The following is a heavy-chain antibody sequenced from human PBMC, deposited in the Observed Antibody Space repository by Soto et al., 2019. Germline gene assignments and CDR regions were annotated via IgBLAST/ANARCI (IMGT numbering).Heavy chain of an antibody. J-gene: IGHJ4*02. CDR3: VKSRGGNNFDFFD. CDR2: VRGNGDPP. CDR1: GFTFSSYA. Sequence: GGSLTLSXSASGFTFSSYAMHWVRQAPGKGLEYVSGVRGNGDPPFYAASVKGRFTISRHNSKNTLYLQMSSLSADDTAVYYCVKSRGGNNFDFFDWGQGALVTVSS. V-gene: IGHV3-64D*06. D-gene: IGHD2-15*01.